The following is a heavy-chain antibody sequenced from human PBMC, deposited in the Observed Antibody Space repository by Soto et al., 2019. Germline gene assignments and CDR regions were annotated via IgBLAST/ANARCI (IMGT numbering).Heavy chain of an antibody. V-gene: IGHV3-49*03. CDR2: IRSKAYGGTV. CDR3: SRVDLSRYQPAELRAFDI. D-gene: IGHD6-13*01. Sequence: GGSLRLSCTASGFTFSDYGMSWFRQAPGRGLEWVGFIRSKAYGGTVEYAASVKGRLIISRDDSKSIAYLQMDSLRTEDTAVYYCSRVDLSRYQPAELRAFDIWGQGTLVTVSS. CDR1: GFTFSDYG. J-gene: IGHJ3*02.